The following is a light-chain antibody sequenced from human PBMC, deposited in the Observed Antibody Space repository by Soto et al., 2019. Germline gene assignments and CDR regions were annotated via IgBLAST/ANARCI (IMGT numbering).Light chain of an antibody. J-gene: IGKJ1*01. Sequence: DLVMTKSRESMAMSLGDRSTMTGKSRQPILPTSSNKNHLAWSQQKPGQPPKLLIYWASTRESGVPDRFSGGGSGTDFILTISSLQPEDVASYYFQQYYISPGTVGQGTKVDTK. CDR1: QPILPTSSNKNH. V-gene: IGKV4-1*01. CDR2: WAS. CDR3: QQYYISPGT.